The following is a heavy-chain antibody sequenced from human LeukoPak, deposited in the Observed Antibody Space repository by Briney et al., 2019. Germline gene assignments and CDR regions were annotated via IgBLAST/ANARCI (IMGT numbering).Heavy chain of an antibody. CDR2: ISAYNGNT. Sequence: ASVTVSCKASGYTFTSYGISWVRQAPGQGLEWMGWISAYNGNTNYAQKLQGRVTMTTDTSTSTAYMELRSLRSDDTAVYYCARDTSAGPYCSGGSCFPFVNRGPGTLVTVSS. D-gene: IGHD2-15*01. CDR1: GYTFTSYG. J-gene: IGHJ4*02. V-gene: IGHV1-18*01. CDR3: ARDTSAGPYCSGGSCFPFVN.